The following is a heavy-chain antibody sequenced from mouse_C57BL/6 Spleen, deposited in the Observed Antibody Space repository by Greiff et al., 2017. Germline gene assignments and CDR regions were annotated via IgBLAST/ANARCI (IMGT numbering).Heavy chain of an antibody. CDR3: ARGDYYGSSYWYFDV. CDR2: IYPGSGNT. D-gene: IGHD1-1*01. Sequence: LQESGPELVKPGASVKISCKASGYTFTDYYINWVKQRPGQGLEWIGWIYPGSGNTKYNEKFKGKATLTVDTSSSTAYMQLSSLTAEDSAVYFCARGDYYGSSYWYFDVWGTGTTVTVSS. V-gene: IGHV1-84*01. CDR1: GYTFTDYY. J-gene: IGHJ1*03.